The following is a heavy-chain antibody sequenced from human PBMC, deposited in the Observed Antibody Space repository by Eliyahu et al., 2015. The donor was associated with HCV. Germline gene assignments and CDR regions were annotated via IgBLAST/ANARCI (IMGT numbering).Heavy chain of an antibody. CDR1: GFIFSNSG. CDR3: VKDATPGGLSPEF. J-gene: IGHJ4*02. D-gene: IGHD3-10*01. Sequence: QVQLVESGGGVVQPGTSLRLSCAASGFIFSNSGMHWVRQAPGKGLEWVALLSFDENNEYFADSVKGRFTISRDNVKRTVSLHMSSLRPDDTGLYFCVKDATPGGLSPEFWGQGTLVTV. V-gene: IGHV3-30*18. CDR2: LSFDENNE.